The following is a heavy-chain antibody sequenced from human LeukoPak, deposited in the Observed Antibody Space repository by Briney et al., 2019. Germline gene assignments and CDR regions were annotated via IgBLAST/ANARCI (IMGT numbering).Heavy chain of an antibody. Sequence: GGSLRLSCAASGFTFSSYDMSWVRQAPGEGLEWVSGINKSGGGTYYADSVKGRFTMSRDNSKNTLFLQMNSLRAEDTAVYYCAKVTWSSSGSDYWGQGTLATVSS. CDR2: INKSGGGT. D-gene: IGHD6-19*01. J-gene: IGHJ4*02. CDR1: GFTFSSYD. V-gene: IGHV3-23*01. CDR3: AKVTWSSSGSDY.